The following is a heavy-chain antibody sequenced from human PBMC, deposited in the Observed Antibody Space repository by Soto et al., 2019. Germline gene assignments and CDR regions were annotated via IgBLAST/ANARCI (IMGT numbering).Heavy chain of an antibody. J-gene: IGHJ4*02. V-gene: IGHV3-23*01. Sequence: GGSLRLSCAASGFTFGSYAMSWVRQAPGKGLEWVSSMNGGGGSTYYAESVQGRFTISRDNSKNTLYLQMNSLRVEDTAVYYCAKGSRGYYGSSSYYYFDHWGQGTLVTVSS. CDR1: GFTFGSYA. CDR2: MNGGGGST. CDR3: AKGSRGYYGSSSYYYFDH. D-gene: IGHD3-22*01.